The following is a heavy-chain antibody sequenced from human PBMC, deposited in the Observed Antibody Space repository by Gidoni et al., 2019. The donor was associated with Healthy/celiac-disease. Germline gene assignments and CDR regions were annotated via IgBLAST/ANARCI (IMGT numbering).Heavy chain of an antibody. V-gene: IGHV3-30*18. CDR1: GFPFSSYG. D-gene: IGHD3-10*01. J-gene: IGHJ4*02. CDR3: AKDPSSLLWFGELSVGGLYFDY. CDR2: ISYDGSNK. Sequence: QVQLVESGGGVVQPGRSLRLSCAASGFPFSSYGRPWVRQAPGKGLELVAVISYDGSNKYYADSVKGRFTISRDNSKNTLYLQMNSLRAEDTAVYYCAKDPSSLLWFGELSVGGLYFDYWGQGTLVTVSS.